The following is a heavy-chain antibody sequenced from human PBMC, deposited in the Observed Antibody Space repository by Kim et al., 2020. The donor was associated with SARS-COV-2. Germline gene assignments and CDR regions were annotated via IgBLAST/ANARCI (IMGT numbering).Heavy chain of an antibody. CDR3: AKDISGSYWGGFDY. D-gene: IGHD1-26*01. J-gene: IGHJ4*02. V-gene: IGHV3-9*01. CDR2: ISWNSGSI. Sequence: GGSLRLSCAASGFTFDDYAMHWVRQAPGKGLEWVSGISWNSGSIGYADSVKGRFTISRDNAKNSLYLQMNSLRAEDTALYYCAKDISGSYWGGFDYWGQGTLVTVSS. CDR1: GFTFDDYA.